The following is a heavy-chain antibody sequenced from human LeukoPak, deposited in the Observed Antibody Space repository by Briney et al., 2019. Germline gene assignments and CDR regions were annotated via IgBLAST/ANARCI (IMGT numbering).Heavy chain of an antibody. CDR1: GFIFSSYS. J-gene: IGHJ6*04. D-gene: IGHD3-10*02. V-gene: IGHV3-21*01. CDR3: AELGITMIGGV. CDR2: ITSSSSYI. Sequence: GGSLRLSCAASGFIFSSYSMNWVRQAPGKGLEWVSSITSSSSYIYYADSVKGRFTLSRDNAKNSLYLQMNSLRAEDTAVYYCAELGITMIGGVWGKGTTVTISS.